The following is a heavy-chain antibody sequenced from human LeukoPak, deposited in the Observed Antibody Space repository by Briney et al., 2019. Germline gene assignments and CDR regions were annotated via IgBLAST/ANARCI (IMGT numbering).Heavy chain of an antibody. Sequence: PGGSLRLSCAASGFTFSYFWMSWVRQAPGKGLEWVANIKEDGSEKYYVDPVKGRFTISRDNAKNSLYLQMNSLRAEDTAVYYCAREYYCDSSGYASFGYWGQGTLVTVSS. CDR3: AREYYCDSSGYASFGY. D-gene: IGHD3-22*01. CDR2: IKEDGSEK. CDR1: GFTFSYFW. V-gene: IGHV3-7*01. J-gene: IGHJ4*02.